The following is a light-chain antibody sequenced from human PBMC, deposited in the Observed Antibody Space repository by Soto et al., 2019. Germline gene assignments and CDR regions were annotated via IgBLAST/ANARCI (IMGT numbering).Light chain of an antibody. CDR3: QKYTNVPA. V-gene: IGKV1-27*01. Sequence: DIKMTQSPSSLSASVGDRVTITCRASQGISNYLAWYQQIPGKVPKLLISAASTLQSGVPSRLSGRGSGTDFTLTISSLQPEDVATYYCQKYTNVPAFGGGTKVEIK. CDR1: QGISNY. CDR2: AAS. J-gene: IGKJ4*01.